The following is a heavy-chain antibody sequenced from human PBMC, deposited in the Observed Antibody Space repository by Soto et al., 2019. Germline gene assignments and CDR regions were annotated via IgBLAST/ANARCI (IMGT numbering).Heavy chain of an antibody. V-gene: IGHV3-33*01. D-gene: IGHD1-26*01. J-gene: IGHJ4*02. CDR3: AREGPGVGAFDY. CDR1: GFTFSSYG. Sequence: QVQLVESGGGVVQPGRSLRLSCAASGFTFSSYGMHWVRQAPGKGLEWVAVIWYDGSNKYYADSVKGRFTISRDNSRNGLYVQVNSVGAEETAGYYCAREGPGVGAFDYWGQGTLVTVSS. CDR2: IWYDGSNK.